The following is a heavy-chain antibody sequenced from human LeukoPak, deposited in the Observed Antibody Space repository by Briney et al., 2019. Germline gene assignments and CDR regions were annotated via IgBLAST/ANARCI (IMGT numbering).Heavy chain of an antibody. CDR3: AREQGAKAGY. V-gene: IGHV3-48*01. CDR2: ITSSSSTI. Sequence: GGSLRLSCAASGFTFSNFSMNWVRQAPGKGLEWVSYITSSSSTIYYADSVKGRFTISRDNAKNSLYLQMNSLRAEDTAVYYCAREQGAKAGYWGQGTLVTVSS. CDR1: GFTFSNFS. J-gene: IGHJ4*02.